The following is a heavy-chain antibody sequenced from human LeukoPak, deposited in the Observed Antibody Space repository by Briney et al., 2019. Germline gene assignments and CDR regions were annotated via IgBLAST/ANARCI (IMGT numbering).Heavy chain of an antibody. CDR3: ARISGGWSRGAFDV. J-gene: IGHJ3*01. Sequence: GGSLRLSCEVSGFTFSSNWMNWVRQAPGKGLEWVANIKQDGSENYYVDSVKGRFTISRDNARNSLYLQMNSLRAEDTAVYYCARISGGWSRGAFDVWGQGTMVTVSS. V-gene: IGHV3-7*04. CDR2: IKQDGSEN. D-gene: IGHD6-19*01. CDR1: GFTFSSNW.